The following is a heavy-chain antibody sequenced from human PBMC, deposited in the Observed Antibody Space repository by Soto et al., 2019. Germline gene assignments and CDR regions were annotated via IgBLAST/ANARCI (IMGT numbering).Heavy chain of an antibody. D-gene: IGHD3-10*01. J-gene: IGHJ4*02. V-gene: IGHV3-74*03. CDR1: GFTFSSYW. CDR3: VKAAARGDY. CDR2: INTDGSST. Sequence: GGSLRLSCAASGFTFSSYWMHWVRQVPGRGLVWVSRINTDGSSTTYADSVKGRFTISRDNAKNTLYLQMNSLRAEDTAVYYCVKAAARGDYWGQGTLVTVSS.